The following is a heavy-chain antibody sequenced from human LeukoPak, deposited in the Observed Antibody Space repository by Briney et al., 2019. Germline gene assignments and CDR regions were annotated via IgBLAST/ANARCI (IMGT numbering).Heavy chain of an antibody. D-gene: IGHD3-10*01. CDR2: IYDSGSA. CDR3: ARLNRFGEIFADY. CDR1: GDSISDYY. J-gene: IGHJ4*02. Sequence: SETLSLTCTVSGDSISDYYWSWIRQPPGKGLEWIGYIYDSGSANYNPSLRSRVAISVDTSKSQFSLRLNSVTAADTAVYYCARLNRFGEIFADYWGQGTLVSVTS. V-gene: IGHV4-59*01.